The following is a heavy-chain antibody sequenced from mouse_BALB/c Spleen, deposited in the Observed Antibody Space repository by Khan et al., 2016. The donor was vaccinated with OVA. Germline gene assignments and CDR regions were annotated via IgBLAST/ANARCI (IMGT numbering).Heavy chain of an antibody. CDR3: ARIYGGDFDY. CDR1: GYSITSDYA. Sequence: EVQLLETGPGLVKPSQSLSLTCTVTGYSITSDYAWNWIRQFPGNKLEWMGYISYSGNTKYNPSLKSRISITRDTSENQFFLQLNSVTTEDTATYYCARIYGGDFDYWGQGTTLTVSS. V-gene: IGHV3-2*02. CDR2: ISYSGNT. D-gene: IGHD1-1*01. J-gene: IGHJ2*01.